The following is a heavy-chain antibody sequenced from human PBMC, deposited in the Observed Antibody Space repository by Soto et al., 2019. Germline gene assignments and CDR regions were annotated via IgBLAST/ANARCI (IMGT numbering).Heavy chain of an antibody. J-gene: IGHJ3*01. Sequence: QVQLVESGGGVVQPGRSLRLSCAASGFTFSSYAMHWVRQAPGKGLEWVAVISYDGSNKYYADSVKGRFTISRDTSKNTLYLQMNSLRAEDTAVYYCARDKADDYGDRRGSLSRWGQGTMVTVSS. CDR1: GFTFSSYA. D-gene: IGHD4-17*01. V-gene: IGHV3-30-3*01. CDR2: ISYDGSNK. CDR3: ARDKADDYGDRRGSLSR.